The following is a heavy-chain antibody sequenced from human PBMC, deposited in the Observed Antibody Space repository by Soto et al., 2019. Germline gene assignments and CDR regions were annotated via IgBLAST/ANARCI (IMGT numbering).Heavy chain of an antibody. CDR2: IRSKANSYAT. Sequence: EVQLVESGGGLVQPGGSLKLSCAASGFTFSGSAMHWVRQASGKGLEWVGRIRSKANSYATAYAASVKGRFTISRDDSKNTAYLQMNSLKTEDTAVYYCTRSGASGYDYVTLTYYYYYMDVWGKGTTVTVSS. CDR1: GFTFSGSA. V-gene: IGHV3-73*01. CDR3: TRSGASGYDYVTLTYYYYYMDV. J-gene: IGHJ6*03. D-gene: IGHD5-12*01.